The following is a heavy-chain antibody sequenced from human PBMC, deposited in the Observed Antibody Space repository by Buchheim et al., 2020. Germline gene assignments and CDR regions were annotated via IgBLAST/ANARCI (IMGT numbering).Heavy chain of an antibody. CDR3: ARNTLLRYFDLSA. CDR1: GYTFTGYY. CDR2: SNPNRGGT. J-gene: IGHJ6*02. D-gene: IGHD3-9*01. Sequence: QVQLVQSGAEVKKPGASVKVSCKASGYTFTGYYMHWVRQAPGQGLEGMGGSNPNRGGTNYAQKFQGRFTLTRDTSISTAYMELSRLRSDDTAVYYCARNTLLRYFDLSAWGQGTT. V-gene: IGHV1-2*02.